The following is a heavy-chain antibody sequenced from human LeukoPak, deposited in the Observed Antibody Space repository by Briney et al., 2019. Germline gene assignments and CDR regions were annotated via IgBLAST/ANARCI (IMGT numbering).Heavy chain of an antibody. Sequence: GGSLRLSCTTSEFTFSSYEMNWVRQAPGKGLEWVSYISSGGSSIYYADSVKGRFTISRDNAKNSLYLQMNSLRAEDTAVYYCAPCGGDCYYEFRGQGTLVTVSA. CDR1: EFTFSSYE. V-gene: IGHV3-48*03. CDR3: APCGGDCYYEF. D-gene: IGHD2-21*02. J-gene: IGHJ1*01. CDR2: ISSGGSSI.